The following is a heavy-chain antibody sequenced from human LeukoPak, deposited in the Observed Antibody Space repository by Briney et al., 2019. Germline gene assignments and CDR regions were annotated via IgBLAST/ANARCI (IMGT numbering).Heavy chain of an antibody. Sequence: GGPLRLSCAASGFTFSSYAMSWVRQAPGKGLEWVSAISGSGGTTSYADSVKGRFTISRDNSKNTLYLQMNSLRAEDTAVYYCAKGYTTWELPHDYWGQGTLVTVSS. CDR3: AKGYTTWELPHDY. J-gene: IGHJ4*02. CDR2: ISGSGGTT. CDR1: GFTFSSYA. V-gene: IGHV3-23*01. D-gene: IGHD1-26*01.